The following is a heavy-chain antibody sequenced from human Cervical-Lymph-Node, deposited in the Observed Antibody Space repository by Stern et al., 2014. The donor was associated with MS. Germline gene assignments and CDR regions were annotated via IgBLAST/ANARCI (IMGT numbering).Heavy chain of an antibody. V-gene: IGHV3-23*04. CDR3: AKGRFYYDAY. J-gene: IGHJ4*02. Sequence: EVQLVESGGGLVQPGGSLRLSCAASEFTFSNYAMTWVRQAPGKGLEWVAAISSSGSGTYYADSVEGRFTISRDNSKNTLYLQMNSLRAEDTAVYYCAKGRFYYDAYWGQGTLVTVSS. D-gene: IGHD3-22*01. CDR2: ISSSGSGT. CDR1: EFTFSNYA.